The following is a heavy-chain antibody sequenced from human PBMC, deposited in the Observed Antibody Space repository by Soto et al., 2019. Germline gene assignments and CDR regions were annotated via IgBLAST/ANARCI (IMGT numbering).Heavy chain of an antibody. CDR3: ARGGVTTVTTGYYYGMDV. J-gene: IGHJ6*02. V-gene: IGHV5-51*03. CDR1: GYSFTSYW. D-gene: IGHD4-17*01. Sequence: PGESLTISCKGSGYSFTSYWIGWVRQMPGKGLEWMGIIYPGDSDTRYSPSFQGQVTISADKSISTAYLQWSSLKASDTAMYYCARGGVTTVTTGYYYGMDVWGQGTTVTVSS. CDR2: IYPGDSDT.